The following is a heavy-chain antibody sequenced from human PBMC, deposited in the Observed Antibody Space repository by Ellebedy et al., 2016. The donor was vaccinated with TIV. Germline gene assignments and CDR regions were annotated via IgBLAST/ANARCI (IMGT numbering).Heavy chain of an antibody. CDR2: VIPIFGTA. CDR1: GGTFSSYG. CDR3: ANPYCSGGSCYSRRFYFDS. Sequence: SVKVSCKASGGTFSSYGINWVRQAPGQGLEWMGGVIPIFGTANYAQKFQGRVTITADQSTNPAYMELSSLSFEDTAVYYCANPYCSGGSCYSRRFYFDSWGQGTLVTVSS. V-gene: IGHV1-69*13. J-gene: IGHJ4*02. D-gene: IGHD2-15*01.